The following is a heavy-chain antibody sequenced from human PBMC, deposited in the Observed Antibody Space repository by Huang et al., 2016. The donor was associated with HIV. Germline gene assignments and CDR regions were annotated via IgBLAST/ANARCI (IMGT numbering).Heavy chain of an antibody. J-gene: IGHJ3*02. D-gene: IGHD2-2*02. Sequence: QVQLQESGPGLVQPSQTLSLTCTVSGGSISSGGYYWSWIRQPPGKGLEWIGYIYDSGSTYYNPSLKSRVTISVDTSKNQFSLKLSSVTAADTAVYYCARDTDGGRTFDIWGQGTMVTVSS. CDR1: GGSISSGGYY. CDR3: ARDTDGGRTFDI. CDR2: IYDSGST. V-gene: IGHV4-30-4*08.